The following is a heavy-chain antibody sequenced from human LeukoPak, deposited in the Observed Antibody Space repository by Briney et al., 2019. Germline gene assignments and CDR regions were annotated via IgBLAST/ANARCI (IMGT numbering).Heavy chain of an antibody. CDR2: IYSSEST. Sequence: ASETLSLTCSVSGGSISYYWSWIRQPPGKGLESIGYIYSSESTTYNPSLKSRVTMSLDTSKKQFSLKLSSVTAADTAVYYCARLNPFVGYSGFDYWGQGTLVTVSS. CDR1: GGSISYY. D-gene: IGHD5-12*01. J-gene: IGHJ4*02. CDR3: ARLNPFVGYSGFDY. V-gene: IGHV4-59*12.